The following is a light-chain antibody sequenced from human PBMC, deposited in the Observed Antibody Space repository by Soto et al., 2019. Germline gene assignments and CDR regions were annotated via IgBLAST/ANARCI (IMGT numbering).Light chain of an antibody. CDR2: DAS. J-gene: IGKJ1*01. V-gene: IGKV1-5*01. CDR3: QQYKSYST. Sequence: DIQMTQSPSSVSASVGDRVTITCRASQGISSSLAWYQQRPGKAPKLLIYDASTLESGVPSRFSGGGSGTEFTLTINNLQPDDLATYICQQYKSYSTFGRGTKVDI. CDR1: QGISSS.